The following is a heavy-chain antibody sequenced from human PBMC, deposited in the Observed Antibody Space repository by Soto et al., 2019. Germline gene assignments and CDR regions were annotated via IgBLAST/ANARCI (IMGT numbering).Heavy chain of an antibody. CDR2: IYYSGKT. V-gene: IGHV4-31*03. Sequence: QVQLQESGPGLVKPSQTLSLTCTVSGGSISSAGYYWSWIRQFPGKGLEWIAHIYYSGKTYYNPSVGRCVTISLDMSATLFALTVISVTAADTAVYYCANTSRCVVVPAGYPCDPMDLWGQGTTVIVSS. J-gene: IGHJ6*02. D-gene: IGHD2-2*01. CDR1: GGSISSAGYY. CDR3: ANTSRCVVVPAGYPCDPMDL.